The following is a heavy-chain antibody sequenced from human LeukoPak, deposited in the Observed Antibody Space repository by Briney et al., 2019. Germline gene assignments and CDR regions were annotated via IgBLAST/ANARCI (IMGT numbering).Heavy chain of an antibody. CDR3: ARDLAGATDFDY. V-gene: IGHV3-23*01. CDR2: ISGSGGST. D-gene: IGHD1-26*01. CDR1: GFTFSSYA. Sequence: GGSLRLSCAASGFTFSSYAMSWVRQAPGKGLEWVSAISGSGGSTYYADSVKGRFTISRDNSKNTLYLQMNSLRAEDTAVYYCARDLAGATDFDYWGQGTLVTVSS. J-gene: IGHJ4*02.